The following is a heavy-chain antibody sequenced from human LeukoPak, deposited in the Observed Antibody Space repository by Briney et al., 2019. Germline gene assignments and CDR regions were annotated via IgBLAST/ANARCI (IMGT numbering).Heavy chain of an antibody. CDR3: AKGYSYYYGSGSLDAFDI. J-gene: IGHJ3*02. V-gene: IGHV3-9*01. CDR1: GFTFDDYA. Sequence: GGSLRLSCAASGFTFDDYAMHWVRQAPGKGLEWVSGISWNSGSIGYADSVKGRFTISRDNAKNSLYLQMNSLRAEDTALYYCAKGYSYYYGSGSLDAFDIWGQGTMVTVSS. CDR2: ISWNSGSI. D-gene: IGHD3-10*01.